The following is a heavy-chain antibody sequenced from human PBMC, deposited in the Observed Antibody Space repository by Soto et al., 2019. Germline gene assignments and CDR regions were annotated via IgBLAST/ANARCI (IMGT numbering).Heavy chain of an antibody. CDR1: GFTFSAFG. CDR2: ISYDGILK. CDR3: AKDVQISGGHYGSLNYYYGMDV. J-gene: IGHJ6*02. D-gene: IGHD3-10*01. V-gene: IGHV3-30*18. Sequence: QVHLVESGGGVVQPGRSLRLSCEASGFTFSAFGMHWVRQAPGKGLEWVAIISYDGILKYYADPVKGRFTISRDTSKSALYLQMNSLRPEDTAVYYCAKDVQISGGHYGSLNYYYGMDVWGQGTTVTVSS.